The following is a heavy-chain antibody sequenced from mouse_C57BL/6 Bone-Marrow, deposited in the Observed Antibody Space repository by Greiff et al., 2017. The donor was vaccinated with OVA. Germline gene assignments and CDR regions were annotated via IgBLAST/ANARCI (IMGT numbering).Heavy chain of an antibody. CDR1: GFTFSDFY. CDR2: SRNKANDYTT. V-gene: IGHV7-1*01. CDR3: AREANLYWYFDV. Sequence: EVKVVESGGGLVQSGRSLRLSCATSGFTFSDFYMEWVRQAPGKGLEWIAASRNKANDYTTEYSASVKGRFIVSRDTSQSILYLQMNALRAEDTAIYYCAREANLYWYFDVWGTGTTVTVSS. J-gene: IGHJ1*03. D-gene: IGHD1-3*01.